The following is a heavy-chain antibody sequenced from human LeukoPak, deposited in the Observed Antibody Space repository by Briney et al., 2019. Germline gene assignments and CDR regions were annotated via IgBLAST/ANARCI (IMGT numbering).Heavy chain of an antibody. D-gene: IGHD1-14*01. V-gene: IGHV3-23*01. CDR2: IYGGGSGST. J-gene: IGHJ4*02. Sequence: GGSLRLSCVASGFTFSKYTMSWVRQAPGKGLEWVSGIYGGGSGSTFYAEPVKGRFTISRDNSKNTLYLQMNSLRDEDTAIYYCAKDFTPDGIWDIDYWGRGTLITVSS. CDR1: GFTFSKYT. CDR3: AKDFTPDGIWDIDY.